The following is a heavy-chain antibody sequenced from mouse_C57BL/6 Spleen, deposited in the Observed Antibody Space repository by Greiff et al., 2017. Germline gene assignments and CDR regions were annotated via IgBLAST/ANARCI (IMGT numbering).Heavy chain of an antibody. CDR3: ATYYYGSSYGDWYFDV. D-gene: IGHD1-1*01. V-gene: IGHV1-7*01. CDR1: GYTFTSYW. CDR2: INPSSGYT. Sequence: QVQLQQSGAELAKPGASVKLSCKASGYTFTSYWMHWVKQRPGQGLEWIGYINPSSGYTKYNQKFKDKATLTAAKSSSTAYMQLSSLTYEDSAVDYCATYYYGSSYGDWYFDVWGTGTTVTVSS. J-gene: IGHJ1*03.